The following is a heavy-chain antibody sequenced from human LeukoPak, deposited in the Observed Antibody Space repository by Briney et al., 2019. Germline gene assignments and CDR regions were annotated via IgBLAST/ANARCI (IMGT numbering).Heavy chain of an antibody. CDR3: ARGGYSFDY. Sequence: TGGSPRLSCAAYGFSLSGYWMSWVRQAPGKGLEWVARLHADGNEKYFVHSVQGRFTVSRDNAKNSLYLQMNSLRVEDTAVYYCARGGYSFDYLGQGTLVTVSS. V-gene: IGHV3-7*01. CDR2: LHADGNEK. CDR1: GFSLSGYW. D-gene: IGHD5-12*01. J-gene: IGHJ4*02.